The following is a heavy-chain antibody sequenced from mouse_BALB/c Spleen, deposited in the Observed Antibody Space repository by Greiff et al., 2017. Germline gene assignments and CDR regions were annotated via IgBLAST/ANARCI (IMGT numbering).Heavy chain of an antibody. CDR2: ISSGGST. Sequence: EVQLVESGGGLVKPGGSLKLSCAASGFTFSSYAMSWVRQTPEKRLEWVASISSGGSTYYPDSVKGRFTISRDNARNILYLQMSSLRSEDTAMYYCARGRYDYDGYAMDYWGQGTSVTVSS. CDR1: GFTFSSYA. J-gene: IGHJ4*01. CDR3: ARGRYDYDGYAMDY. V-gene: IGHV5-6-5*01. D-gene: IGHD2-4*01.